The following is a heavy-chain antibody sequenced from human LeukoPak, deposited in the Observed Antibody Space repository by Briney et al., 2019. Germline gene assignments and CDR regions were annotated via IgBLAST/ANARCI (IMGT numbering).Heavy chain of an antibody. V-gene: IGHV3-66*01. D-gene: IGHD4-23*01. CDR2: IYSGDNT. CDR1: GFTVSTNY. J-gene: IGHJ4*02. Sequence: GGSLRLSCTASGFTVSTNYTSWVRQAPGKGLEWVSLIYSGDNTYYADSVKGRFTISRDNSKNTLYLQMNSLRAEDTAVYYCGGITRYYFDYWGQGTLVTVSS. CDR3: GGITRYYFDY.